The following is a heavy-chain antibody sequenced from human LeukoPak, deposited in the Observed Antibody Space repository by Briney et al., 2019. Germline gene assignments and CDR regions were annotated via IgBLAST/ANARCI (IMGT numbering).Heavy chain of an antibody. J-gene: IGHJ4*02. Sequence: PGGSLRLSCAASGFTFSSYEMNWVRQAPGKGLEWVSYISSSGSTIYYADSVKGRFTISRDNAKNSLYLQMNSLRAEDTAVYYCAREVLGHMVRGAPTGYFDYWGQGTLVTVSS. V-gene: IGHV3-48*03. CDR1: GFTFSSYE. D-gene: IGHD3-10*01. CDR3: AREVLGHMVRGAPTGYFDY. CDR2: ISSSGSTI.